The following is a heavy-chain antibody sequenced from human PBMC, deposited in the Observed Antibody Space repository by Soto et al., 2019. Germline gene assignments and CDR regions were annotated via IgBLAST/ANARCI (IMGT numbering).Heavy chain of an antibody. CDR2: ICYGGST. D-gene: IGHD5-12*01. Sequence: PSETLCITCTISGDSLSIADYCWSWIRQAPGKGLEWIGYICYGGSTYHNPSLKSRTSMSVDTSKKQFSLTLTSVTAADTAVYYCAREESGLFDYWGHGRLVTVSS. J-gene: IGHJ4*01. CDR3: AREESGLFDY. CDR1: GDSLSIADYC. V-gene: IGHV4-30-4*08.